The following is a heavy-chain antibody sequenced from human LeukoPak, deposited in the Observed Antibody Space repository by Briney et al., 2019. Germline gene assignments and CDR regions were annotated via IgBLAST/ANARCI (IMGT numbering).Heavy chain of an antibody. J-gene: IGHJ6*04. Sequence: ASVKVSCKASGYTFNSYGISWVRQAPGQGLEWKGWISTYIGYANYAQRLQGRVTMTTETSTSTAYMELRSLRSDDTAVYYCARNSSDWYGYMDVWGKGTTVTVSS. CDR2: ISTYIGYA. CDR3: ARNSSDWYGYMDV. D-gene: IGHD6-19*01. CDR1: GYTFNSYG. V-gene: IGHV1-18*01.